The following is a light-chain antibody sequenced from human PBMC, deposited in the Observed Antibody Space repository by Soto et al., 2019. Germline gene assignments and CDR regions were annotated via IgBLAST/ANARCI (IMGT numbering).Light chain of an antibody. V-gene: IGKV3-20*01. CDR3: QQYGSSPLT. CDR2: GAS. Sequence: EIVMTQSPATPSVSPGERATLSCRASQSVSSNLAWYQQKPGQAPRLLIYGASSRATGIPDRFSGSGSGTDFTLTISRLEPEDFAVYYCQQYGSSPLTFGGGTKVDIK. J-gene: IGKJ4*01. CDR1: QSVSSN.